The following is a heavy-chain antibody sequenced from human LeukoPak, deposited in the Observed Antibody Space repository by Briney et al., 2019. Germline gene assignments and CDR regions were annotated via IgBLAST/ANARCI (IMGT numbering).Heavy chain of an antibody. Sequence: PSETLSLTCTVSGGSISSNSYYWSWIRQPPGKGLEWIGYIYYSGSTYYNPSLKSRVTISVDTSKNQFSLKLSSVTAADTAVYYCARIKGDSSRGFDYWGQGTLVTVSS. V-gene: IGHV4-30-4*08. CDR2: IYYSGST. CDR3: ARIKGDSSRGFDY. J-gene: IGHJ4*02. D-gene: IGHD6-13*01. CDR1: GGSISSNSYY.